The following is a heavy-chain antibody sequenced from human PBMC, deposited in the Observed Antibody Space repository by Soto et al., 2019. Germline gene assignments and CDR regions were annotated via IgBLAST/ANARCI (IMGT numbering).Heavy chain of an antibody. D-gene: IGHD2-15*01. CDR2: IYYSGST. Sequence: QVQLQESGPGLVKPSQTLSLTCTVSGGSISSGGYYWSWIRQHPGKGLEWIGYIYYSGSTYYNPSLKSRVTLSGDTSKNQFSLKLSSVTAADTAVYYCARALPVVAVDYWGQGTLVTVSS. J-gene: IGHJ4*02. V-gene: IGHV4-31*03. CDR3: ARALPVVAVDY. CDR1: GGSISSGGYY.